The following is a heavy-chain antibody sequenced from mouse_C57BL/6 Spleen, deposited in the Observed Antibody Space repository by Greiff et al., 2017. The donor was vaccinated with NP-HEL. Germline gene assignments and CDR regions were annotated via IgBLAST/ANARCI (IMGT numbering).Heavy chain of an antibody. V-gene: IGHV1-78*01. D-gene: IGHD1-1*01. CDR2: IYPRDGST. J-gene: IGHJ3*01. CDR1: GYTFTDHT. CDR3: ASPYYYGSSPWFAY. Sequence: VQLQESDAELVKPGASVKISCKVSGYTFTDHTIHWMKQRPEQGLEWIGYIYPRDGSTKYNEKFKGKATLTADKSSSTAYMQLNSLTSEDSAVYFCASPYYYGSSPWFAYWGQGTLVTVSA.